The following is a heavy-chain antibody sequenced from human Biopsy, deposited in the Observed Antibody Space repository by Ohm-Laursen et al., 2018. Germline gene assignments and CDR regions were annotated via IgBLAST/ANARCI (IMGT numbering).Heavy chain of an antibody. Sequence: LDTLSLTCTVSGGSINGGSYYWSWLRQPPGKGLEWVGYIYYNGNTHYNPSLKSRVTMSIDTSKNQFSLRLSSVTSADTAVYYCAREDYYTWFDPWGQGTLVTVSS. CDR1: GGSINGGSYY. CDR3: AREDYYTWFDP. V-gene: IGHV4-61*01. J-gene: IGHJ5*02. CDR2: IYYNGNT. D-gene: IGHD2/OR15-2a*01.